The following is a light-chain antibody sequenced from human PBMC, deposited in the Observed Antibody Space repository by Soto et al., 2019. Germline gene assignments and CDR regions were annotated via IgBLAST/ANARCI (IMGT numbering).Light chain of an antibody. V-gene: IGLV1-40*01. CDR3: QSYDSSLRGAV. Sequence: QSVLTQPPSVSGAPGQRVTISCTGSNSNIGAGYDVHWYQQLPGTAPKLLIYGNSNRPSGVPDRFSGSKSGSSASLASTGLQAEDEADYYCQSYDSSLRGAVFGGGTKLTVL. CDR1: NSNIGAGYD. CDR2: GNS. J-gene: IGLJ2*01.